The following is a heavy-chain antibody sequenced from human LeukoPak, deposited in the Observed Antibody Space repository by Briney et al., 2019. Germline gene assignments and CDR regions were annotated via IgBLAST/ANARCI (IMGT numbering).Heavy chain of an antibody. J-gene: IGHJ2*01. Sequence: NPSETLSLTCTVSGGSISSYYWSWIRQPPGKGLEWIGYIYYSGSTNYNPSLKSRVIIAVDTFQNQFSLRLSSVTAADTALYYCARHYGSWTDWFFDLWGRGTLVIVSS. V-gene: IGHV4-59*08. D-gene: IGHD6-19*01. CDR3: ARHYGSWTDWFFDL. CDR1: GGSISSYY. CDR2: IYYSGST.